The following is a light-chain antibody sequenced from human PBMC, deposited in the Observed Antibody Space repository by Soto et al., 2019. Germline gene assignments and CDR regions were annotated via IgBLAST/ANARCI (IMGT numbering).Light chain of an antibody. V-gene: IGKV1-39*01. CDR1: QSISSY. CDR2: AAS. CDR3: RQSYSTTWT. J-gene: IGKJ1*01. Sequence: DIQMTQSPSSLSASVGDRFTITFRASQSISSYLNWYQQKPGKAPKLLIYAASSLQSGVPSRFSGSGSETDFTLTISSLQPEDFATYSCRQSYSTTWTFGQGTKVDIK.